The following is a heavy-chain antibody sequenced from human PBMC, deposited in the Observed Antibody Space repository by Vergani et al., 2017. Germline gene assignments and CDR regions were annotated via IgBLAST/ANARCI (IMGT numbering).Heavy chain of an antibody. D-gene: IGHD4-11*01. Sequence: QVHLVESGGGVVQPGRSLTLSCVASGFSFRGHCMHWVLHAPGKGLEWGAMISYDGDRRDYGDFEKGRFTISRDSTKTVYLQMNSLRVEDTAMYFCAKDLSYSTAWPHFDSRVQRTLVTVSS. J-gene: IGHJ4*02. CDR3: AKDLSYSTAWPHFDS. CDR2: ISYDGDRR. CDR1: GFSFRGHC. V-gene: IGHV3-30*18.